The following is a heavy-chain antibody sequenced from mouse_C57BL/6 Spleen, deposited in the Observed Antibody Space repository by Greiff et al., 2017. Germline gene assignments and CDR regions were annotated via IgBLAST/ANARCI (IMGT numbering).Heavy chain of an antibody. CDR2: INPSNGGT. J-gene: IGHJ4*01. Sequence: QVQLQQPGTELVKPGASVKLSCKASGYTFTSYWMHWVKQRPGQGLEWIGNINPSNGGTNYNEKFKSKATLTVDKSSSTAYMQLSSLTSEDSAVXYCARAGDGYYDYYAMDYWGQGTSVTVSS. CDR1: GYTFTSYW. V-gene: IGHV1-53*01. CDR3: ARAGDGYYDYYAMDY. D-gene: IGHD2-3*01.